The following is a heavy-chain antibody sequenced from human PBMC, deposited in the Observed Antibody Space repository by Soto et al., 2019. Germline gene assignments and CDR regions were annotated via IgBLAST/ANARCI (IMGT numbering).Heavy chain of an antibody. CDR1: GGFISSGGYY. CDR3: RRYIYGGESGVPWFNP. CDR2: IYYSGRT. J-gene: IGHJ5*02. Sequence: SEAPSLPWTGSGGFISSGGYYLSWIRPHPGKGLEWIGYIYYSGRTYYNPSVKSRVTISVDTSKNQFSLKLSSVSAAATSVFCCRRYIYGGESGVPWFNPWGQGPLVTVSS. V-gene: IGHV4-31*02. D-gene: IGHD2-21*01.